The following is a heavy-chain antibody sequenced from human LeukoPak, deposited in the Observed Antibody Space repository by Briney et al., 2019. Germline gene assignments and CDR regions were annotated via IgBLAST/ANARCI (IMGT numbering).Heavy chain of an antibody. J-gene: IGHJ3*02. CDR1: GYTFTGYY. CDR2: INPNSGGT. D-gene: IGHD2-2*01. CDR3: ARDKGEIVVVPAAMRATFDI. Sequence: ASVKVSCKASGYTFTGYYMHWVRQAPGQGLEWMGWINPNSGGTNYAQKLQGRVTMTTDTSTSTAYMELRSLRSDDTAVYYCARDKGEIVVVPAAMRATFDIWGQGAMVTVSS. V-gene: IGHV1-2*02.